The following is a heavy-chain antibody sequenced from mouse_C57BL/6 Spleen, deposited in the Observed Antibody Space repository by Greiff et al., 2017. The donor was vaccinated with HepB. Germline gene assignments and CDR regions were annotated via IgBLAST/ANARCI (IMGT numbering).Heavy chain of an antibody. D-gene: IGHD2-4*01. J-gene: IGHJ2*01. Sequence: EVQLVESGPGLVKPSQSLSLTCSVTGYSITSGYYWNWIRQFPGNKLEWMGYISYDGSNNYNPSLKNRISITRDTSKNQFFLKLNSVTTEDTATYYCARENYDYDQGPDFDYWGQGTTLTVSS. CDR3: ARENYDYDQGPDFDY. CDR2: ISYDGSN. CDR1: GYSITSGYY. V-gene: IGHV3-6*01.